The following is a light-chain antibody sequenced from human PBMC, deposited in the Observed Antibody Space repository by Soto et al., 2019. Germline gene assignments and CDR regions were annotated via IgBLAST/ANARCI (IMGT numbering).Light chain of an antibody. V-gene: IGKV1-5*03. CDR2: KAS. CDR1: QSISNW. CDR3: QQYNSYPLT. Sequence: DIQMTQSPSTLSASVGDIVTITCRASQSISNWLAWYQQKPGKAPKLLIYKASSLESGVPSRFSAYGSGTEFTLTISSLQPDDFATYYCQQYNSYPLTFGGGTKVEIK. J-gene: IGKJ4*01.